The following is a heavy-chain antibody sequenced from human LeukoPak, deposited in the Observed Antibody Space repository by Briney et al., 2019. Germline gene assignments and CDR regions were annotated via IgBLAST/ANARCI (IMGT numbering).Heavy chain of an antibody. Sequence: GASVKVSCKASGYTFTGYYMHWVRQAPGQGLEWMGWINPNSGGTNYAQKFQGRVTMTRDTSVSTAYMELSRLRSDDTAVYYCARGAPDYGDLSYYYYYYMDVWGKGTTVTVSS. J-gene: IGHJ6*03. CDR2: INPNSGGT. CDR3: ARGAPDYGDLSYYYYYYMDV. D-gene: IGHD4-17*01. V-gene: IGHV1-2*02. CDR1: GYTFTGYY.